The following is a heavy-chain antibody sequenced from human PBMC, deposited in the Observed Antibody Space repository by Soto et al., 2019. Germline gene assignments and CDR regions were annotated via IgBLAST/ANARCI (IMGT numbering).Heavy chain of an antibody. D-gene: IGHD2-2*01. CDR3: ARASAHCSSTSCYNNYYYYYMDV. J-gene: IGHJ6*03. Sequence: PGGSLRLSCAASGFTFSSYSMNWVRQAPGKGLEWVSSISSSSYIYYADSVKGRFTISRDNAKNSLYLQMNSLRAEDTAVYCCARASAHCSSTSCYNNYYYYYMDVWGKGTTVTVSS. V-gene: IGHV3-21*01. CDR2: ISSSSYI. CDR1: GFTFSSYS.